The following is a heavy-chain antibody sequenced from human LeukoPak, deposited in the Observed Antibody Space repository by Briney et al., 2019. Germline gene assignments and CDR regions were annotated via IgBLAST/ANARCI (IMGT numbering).Heavy chain of an antibody. CDR3: ARNSGWFDSSGYYFHF. V-gene: IGHV3-30*02. D-gene: IGHD6-19*01. Sequence: GGSLRLSCAASGFTLSEYGMHWVRQAPGKGPEWVSFIRYDGNKKYYIDSVKGRFTISRDNSENTVSLQMSSVRVEDTAVYYCARNSGWFDSSGYYFHFWGQGTLVTVSS. CDR2: IRYDGNKK. J-gene: IGHJ4*02. CDR1: GFTLSEYG.